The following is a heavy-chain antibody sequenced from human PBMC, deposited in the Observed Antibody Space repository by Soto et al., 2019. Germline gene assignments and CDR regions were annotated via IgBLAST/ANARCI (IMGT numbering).Heavy chain of an antibody. V-gene: IGHV4-59*01. CDR3: ARDRGDYGMDV. J-gene: IGHJ6*02. D-gene: IGHD3-10*01. Sequence: ASETLSLTCTVSGGSISSYYWSWIRQPPGKGLEWIGYIYYSGSTNYNPSLKSRVTISVDTSKNQFSLKLSSVTAADTAVYYCARDRGDYGMDVWGQGTTVTVSS. CDR1: GGSISSYY. CDR2: IYYSGST.